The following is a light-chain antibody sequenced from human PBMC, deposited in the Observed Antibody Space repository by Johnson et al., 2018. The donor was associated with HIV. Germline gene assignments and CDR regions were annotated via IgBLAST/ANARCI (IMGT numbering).Light chain of an antibody. J-gene: IGLJ1*01. Sequence: QSVLTQPPSVSAAPGQKVTISCSGSSSNIGNNYVSWFQQLPGTAPKLLIYETYKRPSGIPDRFSGSKSGKTAPLGITGLQTGDAADYYCGTWDSSLRADAVFGTGTKVTVL. V-gene: IGLV1-51*02. CDR1: SSNIGNNY. CDR2: ETY. CDR3: GTWDSSLRADAV.